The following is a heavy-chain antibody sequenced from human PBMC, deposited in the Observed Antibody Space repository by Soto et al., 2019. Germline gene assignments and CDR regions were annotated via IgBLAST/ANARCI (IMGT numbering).Heavy chain of an antibody. CDR3: AKGYYFYCGYTSDY. D-gene: IGHD2-21*01. J-gene: IGHJ4*02. Sequence: SETLSLTCTVSGGSISSYYWSWIRQPPGKGLEWIGYIYYSGSTNYNPSLKSRVTISVDTSKNQFSLKLSSVTAADTAVYYCAKGYYFYCGYTSDYWGQGTLVTVSS. CDR2: IYYSGST. V-gene: IGHV4-59*01. CDR1: GGSISSYY.